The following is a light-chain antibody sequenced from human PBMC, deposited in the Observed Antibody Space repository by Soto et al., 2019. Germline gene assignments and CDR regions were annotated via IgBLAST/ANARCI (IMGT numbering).Light chain of an antibody. Sequence: QPVLTQPPSASATPGQRVTISCSGSSSNIGSNNVNWYQQLPGTAPKLLIHSNNQRPSGVPDRFSGSKSGTSASLAISGLQSEDETDYYCAAWDDSLNAWVFGGGTQLTVL. CDR3: AAWDDSLNAWV. J-gene: IGLJ3*02. V-gene: IGLV1-44*01. CDR2: SNN. CDR1: SSNIGSNN.